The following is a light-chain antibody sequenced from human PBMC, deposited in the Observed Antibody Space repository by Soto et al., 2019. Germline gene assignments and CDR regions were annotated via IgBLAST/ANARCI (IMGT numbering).Light chain of an antibody. Sequence: MTQSPSTLSASVGYRFTITCRASQSISSWLAWYQQKPGKAPKLLIYKATNVQTGVPSRFRGSGSGTEFSLTISSLQPEDFAIYYCQQYNDYQYTFGQGTRLEIK. J-gene: IGKJ5*01. CDR2: KAT. CDR1: QSISSW. V-gene: IGKV1-5*03. CDR3: QQYNDYQYT.